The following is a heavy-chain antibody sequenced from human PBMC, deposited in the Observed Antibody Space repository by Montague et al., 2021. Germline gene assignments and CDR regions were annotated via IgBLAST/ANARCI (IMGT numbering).Heavy chain of an antibody. CDR3: ARRQRQAWAHSSSSPQYYYYYMDV. Sequence: CAISGDSVSSNSVAWNWIRQSPSRGLERLGRTYYRSKWYNDYAVSVKSRITINPDTSKNQFSLQLNSVTPEDTAVYYCARRQRQAWAHSSSSPQYYYYYMDVWGKGTTVTVSS. CDR2: TYYRSKWYN. J-gene: IGHJ6*03. V-gene: IGHV6-1*01. D-gene: IGHD6-6*01. CDR1: GDSVSSNSVA.